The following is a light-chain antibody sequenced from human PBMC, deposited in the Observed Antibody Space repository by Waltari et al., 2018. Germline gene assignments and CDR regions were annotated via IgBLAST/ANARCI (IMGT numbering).Light chain of an antibody. CDR3: QHHFRLPAT. CDR1: QSISRY. CDR2: GAS. J-gene: IGKJ1*01. Sequence: IMLTQSPGTLSLSPGERATLSCRASQSISRYLAWYQQKPGQAPWLLIYGASTRATGIPDRFSGSGSGTDFSLTISGLEPEDSAVYYCQHHFRLPATFGQGTKVEIK. V-gene: IGKV3-20*01.